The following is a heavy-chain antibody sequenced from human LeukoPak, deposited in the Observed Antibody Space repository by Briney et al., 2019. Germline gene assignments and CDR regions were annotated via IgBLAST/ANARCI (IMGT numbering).Heavy chain of an antibody. CDR1: GFTFSSYA. J-gene: IGHJ4*02. D-gene: IGHD2-2*01. CDR2: ISGSAGST. V-gene: IGHV3-23*01. Sequence: PGGSLRLSCAASGFTFSSYAMNWVRQAPGKGLEWVSAISGSAGSTNYADSVKGRFTISRDNSKNTLYLQTNSLRAEDTAVYYCAKDRRRYCSSTSCYDFDYWGQGTLVTVSS. CDR3: AKDRRRYCSSTSCYDFDY.